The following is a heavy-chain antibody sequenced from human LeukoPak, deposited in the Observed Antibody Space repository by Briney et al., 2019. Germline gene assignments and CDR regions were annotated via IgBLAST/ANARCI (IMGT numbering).Heavy chain of an antibody. V-gene: IGHV3-48*03. Sequence: GGSLRLSCAASGFTFSSYWMSWVRQAPGKGLEWVSYISTSGDAIYYADSVQGRFTISRDNAKNSLYLQMNSLSAEDTAVYYCATWDRFDPWGQGTLVTVSS. D-gene: IGHD1-26*01. CDR2: ISTSGDAI. J-gene: IGHJ5*02. CDR3: ATWDRFDP. CDR1: GFTFSSYW.